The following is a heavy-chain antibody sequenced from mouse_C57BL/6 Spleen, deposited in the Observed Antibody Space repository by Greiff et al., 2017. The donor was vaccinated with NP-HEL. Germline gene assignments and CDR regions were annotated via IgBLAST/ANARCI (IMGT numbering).Heavy chain of an antibody. CDR2: IDPSDSYP. Sequence: VQLQQPGAELVMPGASVKLSCKASGYTFTSYWMHWVKQRPGQGLEWIGEIDPSDSYPNYNQKFKGKSTLTVDKSSSTAYMQLSSLTSEDSAVYYCARGGYGSSSAWFAYWGQGTLVTVSA. CDR3: ARGGYGSSSAWFAY. CDR1: GYTFTSYW. J-gene: IGHJ3*01. D-gene: IGHD1-1*01. V-gene: IGHV1-69*01.